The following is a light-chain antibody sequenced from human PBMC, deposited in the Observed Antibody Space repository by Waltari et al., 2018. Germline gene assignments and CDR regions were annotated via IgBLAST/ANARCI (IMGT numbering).Light chain of an antibody. CDR1: QSISNW. CDR2: KAS. Sequence: DIQMTQSPASLSPSVGDRVTITRRDSQSISNWLAWYQQKPGKAPILLIYKASILKSGVPSRFSGSGSGTQFTVTISSLQPDDFATYYCQQYKTYSSFGQGTKLQIK. CDR3: QQYKTYSS. V-gene: IGKV1-5*03. J-gene: IGKJ2*01.